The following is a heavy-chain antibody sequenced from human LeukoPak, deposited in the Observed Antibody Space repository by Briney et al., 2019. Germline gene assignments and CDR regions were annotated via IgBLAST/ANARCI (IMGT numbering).Heavy chain of an antibody. Sequence: GGSLRLSCAASGFTFSNYSMNWVRQAPGKGLEWVSYISSSSSTIYYADSVKGRFTISRDNAKDSLYLQMNSLRAEDTAVYYCARDPRASYDSSGYYYSEPFDIWGQGTMVTVSP. CDR3: ARDPRASYDSSGYYYSEPFDI. CDR1: GFTFSNYS. V-gene: IGHV3-48*01. CDR2: ISSSSSTI. J-gene: IGHJ3*02. D-gene: IGHD3-22*01.